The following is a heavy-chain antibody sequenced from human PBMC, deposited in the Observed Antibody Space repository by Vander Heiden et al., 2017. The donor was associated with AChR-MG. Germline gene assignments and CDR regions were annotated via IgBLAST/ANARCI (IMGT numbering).Heavy chain of an antibody. J-gene: IGHJ4*02. CDR3: ARDYGSGSSFDY. CDR1: GYPFTGYY. V-gene: IGHV1-2*02. Sequence: QVQLVQSGAEVKKPGASGQVSCKASGYPFTGYYMHWVRQAPGQGLGWMGWINPNSGGTNYAQKFQGRVTMTRDTSISTAYMELSRLRSDDTAVYYCARDYGSGSSFDYWGQGTLVTVSS. CDR2: INPNSGGT. D-gene: IGHD3-10*01.